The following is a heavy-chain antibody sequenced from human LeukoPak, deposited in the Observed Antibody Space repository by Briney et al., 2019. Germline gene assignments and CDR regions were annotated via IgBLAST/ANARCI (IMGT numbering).Heavy chain of an antibody. CDR2: IYYSGST. Sequence: SETLSLTCTVSGGSISSSSYYWGWIRQPPGTGLEWIGSIYYSGSTYYNPSLKSRVTISVDTSKNQFSLKLSSVTAADTAVYYCASNLRYGGRTGFDYWGQGTLVTVSS. V-gene: IGHV4-39*07. CDR3: ASNLRYGGRTGFDY. D-gene: IGHD1-26*01. CDR1: GGSISSSSYY. J-gene: IGHJ4*02.